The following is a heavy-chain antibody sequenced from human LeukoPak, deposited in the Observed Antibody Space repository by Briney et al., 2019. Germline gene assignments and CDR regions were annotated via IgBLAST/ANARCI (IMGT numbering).Heavy chain of an antibody. J-gene: IGHJ4*02. Sequence: SETLSLTCTVSGGSISSSSYYWDWIRQPPGKGLEWIGSIYYSGSTYYNPSLKSRVTISVDTSKNQLSLKLSSVTAADTAVYYCARLQHLYYGSGSYYFDYWGQGTLVTVSS. D-gene: IGHD3-10*01. CDR3: ARLQHLYYGSGSYYFDY. V-gene: IGHV4-39*01. CDR2: IYYSGST. CDR1: GGSISSSSYY.